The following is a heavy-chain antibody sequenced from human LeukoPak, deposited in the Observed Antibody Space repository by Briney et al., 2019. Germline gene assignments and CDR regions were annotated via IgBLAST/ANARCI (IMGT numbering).Heavy chain of an antibody. Sequence: GESLKISCRASGHDFPDYWIAWVRQMPGKGLEWMGIIYPGDSDTRYSPSFQGQVTISADKSISTAFLQWTSLKASDTAMYYCARRSTVTHSDYWSQGTLVTVSS. D-gene: IGHD5-24*01. V-gene: IGHV5-51*01. J-gene: IGHJ4*02. CDR1: GHDFPDYW. CDR3: ARRSTVTHSDY. CDR2: IYPGDSDT.